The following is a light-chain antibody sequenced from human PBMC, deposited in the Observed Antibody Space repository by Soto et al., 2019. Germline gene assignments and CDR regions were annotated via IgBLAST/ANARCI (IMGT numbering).Light chain of an antibody. CDR3: QQSYNIPRT. V-gene: IGKV1-39*01. Sequence: DIQMTQSPSSLAASVGDRVTITCRASQSISTYLSWYQQKAGKAPELLLYSASTLQSGVPSKFIGSGSGTDFTLTISSLQPGDFATYYCQQSYNIPRTFGQGTKVEMK. CDR1: QSISTY. CDR2: SAS. J-gene: IGKJ1*01.